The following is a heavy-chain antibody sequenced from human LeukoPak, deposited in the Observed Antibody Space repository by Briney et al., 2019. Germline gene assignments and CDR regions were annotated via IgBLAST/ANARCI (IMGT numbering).Heavy chain of an antibody. J-gene: IGHJ4*02. V-gene: IGHV1-18*01. D-gene: IGHD3-9*01. CDR3: ARDFYDILTGDYWSRPAD. Sequence: ASVKVSCKASGYTSTSYGVTWVRQAPGQGLEWMGWISAYTGNTNYAQKVQGRVTTTTDTSTSTAYMELRSLRSDDTAVYYCARDFYDILTGDYWSRPADWGQGTLVTVSS. CDR1: GYTSTSYG. CDR2: ISAYTGNT.